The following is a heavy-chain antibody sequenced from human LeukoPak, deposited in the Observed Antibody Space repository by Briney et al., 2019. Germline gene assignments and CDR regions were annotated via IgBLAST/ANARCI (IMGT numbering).Heavy chain of an antibody. CDR3: ARSRYCSGGSCPPNWFDP. J-gene: IGHJ5*02. V-gene: IGHV3-11*04. D-gene: IGHD2-15*01. CDR2: ISSSGSTI. CDR1: GFTFDDYA. Sequence: GGSLRLSCAASGFTFDDYAMHWIRQAPGKGLEWVSYISSSGSTIYYADSVKGRFTISRDNAKNSLYLQMNSLRAEDTAVYYCARSRYCSGGSCPPNWFDPWGQGTLVTVSS.